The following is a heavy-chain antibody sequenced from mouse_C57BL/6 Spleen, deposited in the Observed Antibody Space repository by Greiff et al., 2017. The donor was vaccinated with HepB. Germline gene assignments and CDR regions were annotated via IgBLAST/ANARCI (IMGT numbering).Heavy chain of an antibody. Sequence: EVKLQESGPGLVKPSQSLSLTCSVTGYSITSGYYWNWIRQFPGNKLEWMGYISYDGSNNYNPSLKNRISITRDTSKNQFFLKLNSVTTEDTATYDCARDYYSNYGYYAMDYWGQGTSVTVSS. D-gene: IGHD2-5*01. CDR2: ISYDGSN. CDR3: ARDYYSNYGYYAMDY. J-gene: IGHJ4*01. V-gene: IGHV3-6*01. CDR1: GYSITSGYY.